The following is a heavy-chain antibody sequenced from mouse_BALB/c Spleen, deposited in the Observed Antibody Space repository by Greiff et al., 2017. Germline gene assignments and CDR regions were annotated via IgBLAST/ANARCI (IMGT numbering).Heavy chain of an antibody. J-gene: IGHJ4*01. CDR1: GYSFTSYY. CDR3: ARDYYRYDNAMDY. V-gene: IGHV1-66*01. CDR2: IFPGSGNT. D-gene: IGHD2-14*01. Sequence: VQLQQSGPELVKPGASVKISCKASGYSFTSYYIHWVKQRPGQGLEWIGWIFPGSGNTKYNEKFKGKATLTADTSSSTAYMQLSSLTSEDSAVYFCARDYYRYDNAMDYWGQGTSVTVSS.